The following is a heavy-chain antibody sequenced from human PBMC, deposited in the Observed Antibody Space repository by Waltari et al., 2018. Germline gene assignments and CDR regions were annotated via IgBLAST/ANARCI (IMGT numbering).Heavy chain of an antibody. V-gene: IGHV3-72*01. CDR1: GFPFSDHY. CDR2: IKRRVDSYAT. CDR3: AQLRTGH. D-gene: IGHD1-1*01. J-gene: IGHJ1*01. Sequence: EAQLVESGGGLTQPGESRRLSCAASGFPFSDHYMDWARQAPGKGLEWIGRIKRRVDSYATQYAASVKGRFIISRDDSTDSLYLQMNSLKTEDTAVYYCAQLRTGHWGQGTLVTVSS.